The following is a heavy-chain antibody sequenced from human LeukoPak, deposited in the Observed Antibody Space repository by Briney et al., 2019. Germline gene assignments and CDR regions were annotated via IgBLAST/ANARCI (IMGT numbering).Heavy chain of an antibody. CDR3: AREQGLEQWLVRYYGMDV. Sequence: ASVKVSCKASGYTFTSYGISWVRQAPGQGLEWMGWISAYNGNTNYAQKLQGRVTMTTDTSTSTAYMELRSLRSDDTAVYYCAREQGLEQWLVRYYGMDVWGQGTTVTVSS. V-gene: IGHV1-18*01. CDR2: ISAYNGNT. J-gene: IGHJ6*02. CDR1: GYTFTSYG. D-gene: IGHD6-19*01.